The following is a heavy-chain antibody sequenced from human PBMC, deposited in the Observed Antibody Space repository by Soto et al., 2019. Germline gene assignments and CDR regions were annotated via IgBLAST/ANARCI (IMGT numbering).Heavy chain of an antibody. CDR2: IYYSGST. J-gene: IGHJ4*02. V-gene: IGHV4-30-4*01. CDR3: ARDDFWSGYPY. Sequence: PSETLSLTCTVSGGSISSGDYYWSWIRQPPGKGLEWIGYIYYSGSTYYNPSLKSQVTISVDTSKNRFSLKLSSVTAADTAVYYCARDDFWSGYPYWGQGTLVTVSS. D-gene: IGHD3-3*01. CDR1: GGSISSGDYY.